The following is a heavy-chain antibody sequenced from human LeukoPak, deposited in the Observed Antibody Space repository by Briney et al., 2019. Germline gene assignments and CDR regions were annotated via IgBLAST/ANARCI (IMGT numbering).Heavy chain of an antibody. D-gene: IGHD2-15*01. CDR1: GGPIHGSH. V-gene: IGHV4-4*07. J-gene: IGHJ4*02. CDR3: ARGFCSGGSCYLFDS. CDR2: IYSRGST. Sequence: SETLSLTRTGSGGPIHGSHWSWIRQPAGEGLEWIGRIYSRGSTNYNPSLKSRVTKSVDTSKNQVSLKLNSVTAADTAVYYCARGFCSGGSCYLFDSWGQGTLGTVSS.